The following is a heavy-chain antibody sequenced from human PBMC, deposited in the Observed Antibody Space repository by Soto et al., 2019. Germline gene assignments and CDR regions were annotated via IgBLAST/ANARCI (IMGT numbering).Heavy chain of an antibody. Sequence: AGGSLRLSCAASGFTFSSYGMHWVRQAPGKGLEWVAVIWYDGSNKYYADSVKGRFTISRDNSKNTLYLQMNSLRAEDTAVYYCARDPTRETTVTTKVFAFDIWGQGTMGTVS. CDR2: IWYDGSNK. J-gene: IGHJ3*02. CDR3: ARDPTRETTVTTKVFAFDI. V-gene: IGHV3-33*01. CDR1: GFTFSSYG. D-gene: IGHD4-17*01.